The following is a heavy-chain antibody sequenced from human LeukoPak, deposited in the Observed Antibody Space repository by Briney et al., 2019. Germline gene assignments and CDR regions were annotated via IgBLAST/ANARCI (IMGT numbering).Heavy chain of an antibody. CDR2: IYYSGSP. CDR3: ARARYCSATTYYGDFDY. CDR1: GGSNSSYY. Sequence: SETVSRTCTVSGGSNSSYYWTWIRQPPGKGLELIGFIYYSGSPNYNPSLKSRVTISVDTSKNQFSLKLSSVTAADTAVYYCARARYCSATTYYGDFDYWGQGTLVTVSS. J-gene: IGHJ4*02. V-gene: IGHV4-59*08. D-gene: IGHD2-2*01.